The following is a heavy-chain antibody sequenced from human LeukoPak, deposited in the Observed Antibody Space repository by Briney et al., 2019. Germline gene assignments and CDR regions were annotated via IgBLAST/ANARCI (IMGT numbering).Heavy chain of an antibody. CDR2: IYYSGST. D-gene: IGHD3-22*01. Sequence: PSETLSLTCTVSGGSISGYYWSWIRQPPGKGLEWIGYIYYSGSTNYNPSLKSRVTISVDTSKNQFSLKLSSVTAADTAVYYCARYYYDSSGYILANWFDPWGQGTLVTVSS. J-gene: IGHJ5*02. CDR3: ARYYYDSSGYILANWFDP. V-gene: IGHV4-59*08. CDR1: GGSISGYY.